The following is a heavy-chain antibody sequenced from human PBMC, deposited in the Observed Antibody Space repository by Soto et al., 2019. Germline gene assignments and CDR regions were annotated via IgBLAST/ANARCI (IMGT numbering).Heavy chain of an antibody. CDR2: FYYSGST. Sequence: SETLSLTCTVSGGSIISSTYSWGWIRQPPGKGLEWIGTFYYSGSTYYNPSLESRVTISVDTSKNQFSLKVSSLTAADTAVYYCARLGGYCSTSCYGYYGMDVWGQGTTVTVSS. D-gene: IGHD2-2*01. J-gene: IGHJ6*02. V-gene: IGHV4-39*01. CDR1: GGSIISSTYS. CDR3: ARLGGYCSTSCYGYYGMDV.